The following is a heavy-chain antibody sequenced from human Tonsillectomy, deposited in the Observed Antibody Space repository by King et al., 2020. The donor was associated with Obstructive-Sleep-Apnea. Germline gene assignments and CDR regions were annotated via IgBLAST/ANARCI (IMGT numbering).Heavy chain of an antibody. V-gene: IGHV3-23*04. CDR1: GFTFSSYA. J-gene: IGHJ4*02. CDR3: AKVSGYYDSSGYSGYYFDY. Sequence: EVQLVESGGGLVQPGGSLRLSCAASGFTFSSYAMSWVRQAPGKGLEWVSAISGSGGSTYYADSVKGRFTISRDNSKNTLYLQMNSLRAEDTAVYYCAKVSGYYDSSGYSGYYFDYWGQGTLVTVSS. D-gene: IGHD3-22*01. CDR2: ISGSGGST.